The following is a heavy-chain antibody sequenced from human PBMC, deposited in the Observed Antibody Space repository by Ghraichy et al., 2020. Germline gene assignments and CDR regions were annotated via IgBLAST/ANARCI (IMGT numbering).Heavy chain of an antibody. J-gene: IGHJ6*02. V-gene: IGHV3-74*01. CDR3: ARGSPQSYGKHYYYYGMDV. D-gene: IGHD5-18*01. CDR1: GFTFSSYW. Sequence: GGSLRLSCAASGFTFSSYWMHWVRQAPGKGLVWVSRINSDGSSTSYADSVKGRFTISRDNAKNTLYLQMNSLRAEDTAVYYCARGSPQSYGKHYYYYGMDVWGQGTTVTVSS. CDR2: INSDGSST.